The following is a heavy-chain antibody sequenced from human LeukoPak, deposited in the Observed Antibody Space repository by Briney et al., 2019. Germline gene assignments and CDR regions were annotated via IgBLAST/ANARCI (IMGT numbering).Heavy chain of an antibody. CDR2: ITSSTSNI. CDR1: GFTFSTYS. J-gene: IGHJ6*03. Sequence: PGGSLRLSCAASGFTFSTYSMNWVRQAPGKGLERVSYITSSTSNIYYADSVKGRFTISRDNAKNSLYLQMNSLRAEDTCVYYCARVRGSYYMDVWGKGTTVTVSS. CDR3: ARVRGSYYMDV. V-gene: IGHV3-48*01.